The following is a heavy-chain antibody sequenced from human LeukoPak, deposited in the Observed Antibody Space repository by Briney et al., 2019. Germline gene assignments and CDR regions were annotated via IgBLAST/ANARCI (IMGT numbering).Heavy chain of an antibody. CDR1: GFTFSSYA. CDR2: ISYDGSNK. CDR3: ARDLFITSFYYGMDV. J-gene: IGHJ6*02. V-gene: IGHV3-30-3*01. D-gene: IGHD3-9*01. Sequence: PGGSLRLSCAASGFTFSSYAMHWVRQAPGKGLEWVAVISYDGSNKYYADSVKGRFTISRDNSKNTLYLQMNSLRAEDTAVYYCARDLFITSFYYGMDVWGQGTTVTVSS.